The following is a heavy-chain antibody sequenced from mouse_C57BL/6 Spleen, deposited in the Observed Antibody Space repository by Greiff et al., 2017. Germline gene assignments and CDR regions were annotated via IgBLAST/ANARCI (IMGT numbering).Heavy chain of an antibody. Sequence: QVQLKESGAELVKPGASVKISCKASGYAFSSYWMNWVKQRPGKGLEGIGQIYPGDGDTNYNGKFKGKATLTADKSSSTAYMELSSLTSEDSAVYFCARYYDGYGFAYWGQGTLVTVSA. J-gene: IGHJ3*01. CDR1: GYAFSSYW. CDR3: ARYYDGYGFAY. V-gene: IGHV1-80*01. CDR2: IYPGDGDT. D-gene: IGHD2-2*01.